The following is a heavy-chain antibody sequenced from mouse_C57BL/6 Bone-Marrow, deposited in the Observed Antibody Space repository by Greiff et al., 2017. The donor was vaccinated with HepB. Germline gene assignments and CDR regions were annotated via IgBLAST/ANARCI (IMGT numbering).Heavy chain of an antibody. CDR3: ARGALLRYPEGYAMDY. V-gene: IGHV5-16*01. Sequence: EVQLVESEGGLVQPGSSMKLSCTASGFTFSDYYMAWVRQVPEKGLEWVANINYDGSSTYYLDSLKSRFIISRDNAKNILYLQMSSLKSEDTATYYCARGALLRYPEGYAMDYWGQGTSVTVSS. D-gene: IGHD1-1*01. CDR1: GFTFSDYY. J-gene: IGHJ4*01. CDR2: INYDGSST.